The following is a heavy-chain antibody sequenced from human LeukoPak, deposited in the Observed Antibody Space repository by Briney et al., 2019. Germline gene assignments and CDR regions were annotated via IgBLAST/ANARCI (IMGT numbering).Heavy chain of an antibody. CDR2: ISYDGSNK. CDR1: GFTFSSYG. D-gene: IGHD1-26*01. J-gene: IGHJ4*02. V-gene: IGHV3-30*18. Sequence: PGRSLRLSCAASGFTFSSYGMHWVRQAPGKGLEWVAVISYDGSNKYYADSVKGRFTISRDNSKNTLYLQMNSLRAEDTAVYYCAKGGGYEPDPYFDYWGQGTLVTVSS. CDR3: AKGGGYEPDPYFDY.